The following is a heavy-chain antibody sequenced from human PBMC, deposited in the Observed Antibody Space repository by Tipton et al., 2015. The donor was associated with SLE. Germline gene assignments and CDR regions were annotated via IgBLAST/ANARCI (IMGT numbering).Heavy chain of an antibody. Sequence: TLSLTCTVSGGSISSSSYYWGWIRQPPGKGLEWIGSISHSGSTYYDPSLKSRVTISVDTSKNQFSLKLSSVSAADTAVYYCARSRRAVVVVAAPYWYFDLWGRGTLVTVSS. CDR2: ISHSGST. CDR1: GGSISSSSYY. D-gene: IGHD2-15*01. CDR3: ARSRRAVVVVAAPYWYFDL. J-gene: IGHJ2*01. V-gene: IGHV4-39*07.